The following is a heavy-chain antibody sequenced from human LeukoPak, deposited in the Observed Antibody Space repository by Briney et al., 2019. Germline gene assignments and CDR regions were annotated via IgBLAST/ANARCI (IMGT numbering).Heavy chain of an antibody. V-gene: IGHV4-61*02. CDR3: AREYDYVWGSLNWFDP. D-gene: IGHD3-16*01. Sequence: PSQTLSLTCTVSGGSISSGSYYWSWIRQPAGKGLEWIGRIYTSGSTNYNPSLKSRVTISVDTSKNQFSLKLSSVTAADTAVYYCAREYDYVWGSLNWFDPWGQGTLVTVSS. CDR2: IYTSGST. J-gene: IGHJ5*02. CDR1: GGSISSGSYY.